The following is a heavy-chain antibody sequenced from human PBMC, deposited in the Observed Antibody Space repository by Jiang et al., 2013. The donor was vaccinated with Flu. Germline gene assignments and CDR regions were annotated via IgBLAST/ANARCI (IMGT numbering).Heavy chain of an antibody. CDR2: IIPIFGTA. Sequence: GAEVKKPGASVKVSCKASGYTFTSYDINWVRQATGQGLEWMGGIIPIFGTANYAQKFQGRVTITADESTSTAYMELSSLRSEDTAVYYCARGLTDKTHYYYYYGMDVWGQGTTVTVSS. CDR3: ARGLTDKTHYYYYYGMDV. V-gene: IGHV1-69*13. D-gene: IGHD3-9*01. CDR1: GYTFTSYD. J-gene: IGHJ6*02.